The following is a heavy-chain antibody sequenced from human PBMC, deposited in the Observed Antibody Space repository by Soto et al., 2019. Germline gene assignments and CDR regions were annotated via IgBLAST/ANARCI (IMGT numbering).Heavy chain of an antibody. CDR2: ISYDGSNK. CDR1: GFTFSSYG. J-gene: IGHJ6*02. Sequence: PWGSLRLSCAASGFTFSSYGMHWVRQAPGKGLEWVAVISYDGSNKYYADSVKGRFTISRDNSKNTLYLQMNSLRAEDTAVYYCAKETAKGYNSKNDYYYYYGMDVWGQGTTVTVSS. CDR3: AKETAKGYNSKNDYYYYYGMDV. V-gene: IGHV3-30*18. D-gene: IGHD5-18*01.